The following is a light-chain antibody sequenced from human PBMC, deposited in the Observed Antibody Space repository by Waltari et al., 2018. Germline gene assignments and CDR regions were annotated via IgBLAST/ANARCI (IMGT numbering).Light chain of an antibody. CDR3: GTWDSSLSGAV. V-gene: IGLV1-51*02. CDR1: RSNIGNNY. Sequence: QSVLTQPPSVSAAPGQRVIISCSGGRSNIGNNYLSWYRQFPGTAPKLLIYEDTEVPSGIAGRFDGSKSGTSATLDITGLQAGDEADYYCGTWDSSLSGAVFGGGTHLTVL. CDR2: EDT. J-gene: IGLJ7*01.